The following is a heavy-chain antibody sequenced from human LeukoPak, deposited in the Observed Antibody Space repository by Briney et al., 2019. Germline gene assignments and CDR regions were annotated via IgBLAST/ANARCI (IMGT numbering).Heavy chain of an antibody. V-gene: IGHV1-18*01. CDR1: GYTFTSYD. CDR3: ARGTYDSSGYYYQRYYYYYMDV. Sequence: ASVKVSCKASGYTFTSYDINWVRQAPGQGLEWMGWISAYNGNTNYAQKLQGRVTMTTDTSTSTAYMELRSLRSDDTAVYYCARGTYDSSGYYYQRYYYYYMDVWGKGTTVTISS. D-gene: IGHD3-22*01. CDR2: ISAYNGNT. J-gene: IGHJ6*03.